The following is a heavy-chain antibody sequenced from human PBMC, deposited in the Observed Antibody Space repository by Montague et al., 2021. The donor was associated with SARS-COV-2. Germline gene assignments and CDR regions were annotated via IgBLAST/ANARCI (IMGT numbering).Heavy chain of an antibody. V-gene: IGHV4-59*01. CDR3: ARGLNSGGSYYYHLDV. Sequence: SETLSLTCNVAGGSMSGYNWSWIRQPPGKGLQWIGSMYNSENTSYNPSLKSRVTISVDTSKKQFSLRLSSVTAADTAVYFCARGLNSGGSYYYHLDVWGQGTTVTVSS. D-gene: IGHD2-21*01. CDR2: MYNSENT. J-gene: IGHJ6*02. CDR1: GGSMSGYN.